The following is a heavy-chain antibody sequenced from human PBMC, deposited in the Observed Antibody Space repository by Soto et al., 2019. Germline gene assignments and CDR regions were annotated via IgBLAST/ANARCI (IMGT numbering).Heavy chain of an antibody. J-gene: IGHJ6*02. Sequence: QVQLQESGPGLVKPSQTLSLTCTVSGGSISSGGYYWSWIRQHPGKGLEWIGFVYYSGTAHYNPSLKSRVIISVDTSENQFSLKLTSVTAADTAVYYCAHTILGFYGMDVWGQGTTVTVSS. V-gene: IGHV4-31*03. CDR2: VYYSGTA. CDR3: AHTILGFYGMDV. D-gene: IGHD3-3*01. CDR1: GGSISSGGYY.